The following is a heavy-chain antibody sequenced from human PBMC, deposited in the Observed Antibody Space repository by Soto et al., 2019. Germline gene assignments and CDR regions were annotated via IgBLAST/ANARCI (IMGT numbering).Heavy chain of an antibody. Sequence: ASVKVSCKASGYTFTSYGISWVRQAPGQGLEWMGWISAYNGNTNYAQKLQGRVTMTTDTSTSTAYMELRSLRSDDTAVYYYAKTKSGYGYDWFDPWGQGTLVTVSS. J-gene: IGHJ5*02. CDR3: AKTKSGYGYDWFDP. D-gene: IGHD3-3*01. V-gene: IGHV1-18*01. CDR2: ISAYNGNT. CDR1: GYTFTSYG.